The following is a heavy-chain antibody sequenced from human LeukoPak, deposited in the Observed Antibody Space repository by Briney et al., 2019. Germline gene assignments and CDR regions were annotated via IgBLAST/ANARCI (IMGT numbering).Heavy chain of an antibody. D-gene: IGHD6-13*01. CDR2: FYYSGNT. Sequence: SETLSLTCTVSGGSISSSSYYWGWIRQPPGKGLERIGSFYYSGNTYYNPSLKSRVTISVDTSKNQFSLKLSSVTAADTAVYYCAKDSSTWGNLARHFDSWGQGTLVTVSS. CDR1: GGSISSSSYY. J-gene: IGHJ4*02. CDR3: AKDSSTWGNLARHFDS. V-gene: IGHV4-39*02.